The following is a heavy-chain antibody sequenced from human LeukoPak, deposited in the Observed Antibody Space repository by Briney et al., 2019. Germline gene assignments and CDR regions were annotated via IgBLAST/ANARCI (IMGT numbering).Heavy chain of an antibody. D-gene: IGHD2-2*01. J-gene: IGHJ3*02. Sequence: GGSLRLSCAASGFTFSSYEMNWVRQAPGKGLEWVSYISSSGGTIYYADSVKGRFTISRDNAKNSLYLQMNSLRAEDTAVYYCARDREYCSSTSCHDAFDIWGQGTMVTVSS. CDR3: ARDREYCSSTSCHDAFDI. CDR1: GFTFSSYE. CDR2: ISSSGGTI. V-gene: IGHV3-48*03.